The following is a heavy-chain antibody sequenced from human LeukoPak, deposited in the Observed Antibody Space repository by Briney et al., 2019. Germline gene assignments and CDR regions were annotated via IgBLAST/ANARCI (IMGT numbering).Heavy chain of an antibody. CDR3: ATQFRYCSGGSCSWIPDYYYYYMDV. CDR1: GGTFSSYA. J-gene: IGHJ6*03. D-gene: IGHD2-15*01. Sequence: ASVKVSCKASGGTFSSYAISWVRQAPGQGLEWMGGIIPIFGTANYAQKFQGRVTITADESTSTAYMELSSLRSEDTAVYYCATQFRYCSGGSCSWIPDYYYYYMDVWGKGTTVTISS. CDR2: IIPIFGTA. V-gene: IGHV1-69*13.